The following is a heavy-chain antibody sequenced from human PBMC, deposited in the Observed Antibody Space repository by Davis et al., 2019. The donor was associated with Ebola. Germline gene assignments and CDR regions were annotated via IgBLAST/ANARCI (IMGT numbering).Heavy chain of an antibody. J-gene: IGHJ5*02. CDR2: IYHSGST. V-gene: IGHV4-30-2*01. Sequence: SETLSLTCAVSGGSISSGGYSWSWIRQPPGKGLEWIGYIYHSGSTYYNPSLKSRVTISVDTSKNQFSLKLSSVTAADTAVYYCARRGGSWYMQWFDPWGQGTLVTVSS. CDR3: ARRGGSWYMQWFDP. D-gene: IGHD6-13*01. CDR1: GGSISSGGYS.